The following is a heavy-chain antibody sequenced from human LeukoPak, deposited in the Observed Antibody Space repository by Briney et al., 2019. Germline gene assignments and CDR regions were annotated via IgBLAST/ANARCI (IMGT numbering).Heavy chain of an antibody. V-gene: IGHV1-2*02. J-gene: IGHJ4*02. Sequence: GASVKVSCKASGYTFTGYYMHWVRQAPGQGLEWMGWINPNSGGTNYAQKFQGRVTMTRDTSISTAYMELSRLRSDDTAVYYCARVNVRFGELLGYWGQGTLVTVSS. CDR3: ARVNVRFGELLGY. CDR2: INPNSGGT. CDR1: GYTFTGYY. D-gene: IGHD3-10*01.